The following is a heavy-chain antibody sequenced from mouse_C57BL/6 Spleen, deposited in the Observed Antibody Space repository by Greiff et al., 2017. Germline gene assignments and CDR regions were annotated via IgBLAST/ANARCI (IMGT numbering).Heavy chain of an antibody. CDR1: GYTFTSYW. D-gene: IGHD3-3*01. J-gene: IGHJ4*01. Sequence: QVQLQQPGAELVRPGSSVKLSCKASGYTFTSYWMDWVKQRPGQGLEWIGNIYPSDSETHYNQQFKDKATLTVDKSSSTANMQLSSLTSEDSEVYYCARLAGYYAMDYWGQGTSVTVSS. CDR3: ARLAGYYAMDY. CDR2: IYPSDSET. V-gene: IGHV1-61*01.